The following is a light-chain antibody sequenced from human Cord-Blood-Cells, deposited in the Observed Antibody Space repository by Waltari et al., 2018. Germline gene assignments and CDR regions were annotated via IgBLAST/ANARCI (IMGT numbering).Light chain of an antibody. V-gene: IGLV2-14*01. CDR1: SSDVGGYNY. CDR3: SSYTSSSTWV. J-gene: IGLJ3*02. Sequence: QSALTQPASVSGSPGQSITISCTGTSSDVGGYNYVSWYQQTPGKAPKLMIYDVSKQPSGVSNRFSGSKSGNTASLTISGLQAEDEADYYCSSYTSSSTWVFGGGTKLTVL. CDR2: DVS.